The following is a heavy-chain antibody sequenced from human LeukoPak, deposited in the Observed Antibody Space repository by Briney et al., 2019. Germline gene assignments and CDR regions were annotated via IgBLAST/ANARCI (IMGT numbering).Heavy chain of an antibody. J-gene: IGHJ4*02. D-gene: IGHD2-2*01. CDR1: GFTFSSYV. CDR3: AKGSRSSRPYYFDY. Sequence: GGSLRLSCAASGFTFSSYVMSWVRQAPGKGLEWVSAIGGDGVGRYYADSVKGRFTISRDNSKSTLYLQMNSLRAEDTAVYYCAKGSRSSRPYYFDYWGQGTLVTVSS. V-gene: IGHV3-23*01. CDR2: IGGDGVGR.